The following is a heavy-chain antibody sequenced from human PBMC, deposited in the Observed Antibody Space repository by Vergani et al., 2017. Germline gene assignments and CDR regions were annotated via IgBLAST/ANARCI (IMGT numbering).Heavy chain of an antibody. CDR3: ARGVNRYYGSGCYKYYFDY. Sequence: QVQLQESGPGLVKPSQTLSLTCTVSGGSISSGSYYLSWIRQPAGKGLEWIGRIYTSGSTNYNPSLKSRVTMSVDTSKNQFSLTLSSVTAADTAVYYCARGVNRYYGSGCYKYYFDYWGQGTLVTVSS. V-gene: IGHV4-61*02. J-gene: IGHJ4*02. CDR2: IYTSGST. D-gene: IGHD3-10*01. CDR1: GGSISSGSYY.